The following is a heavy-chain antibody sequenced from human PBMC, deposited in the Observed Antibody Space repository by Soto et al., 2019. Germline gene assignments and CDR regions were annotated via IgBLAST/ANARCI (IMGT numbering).Heavy chain of an antibody. CDR1: GFTFSRYW. Sequence: GGSLRISCAASGFTFSRYWMSWVRQAPGKGLEWVANIKQDGSETNYVDSMKGRFTIYRDNTKNSLYLQMNSLRAEDTAVYYCARRSYSGAGDCWGQGTLVTVSS. J-gene: IGHJ1*01. V-gene: IGHV3-7*01. CDR3: ARRSYSGAGDC. CDR2: IKQDGSET. D-gene: IGHD2-21*01.